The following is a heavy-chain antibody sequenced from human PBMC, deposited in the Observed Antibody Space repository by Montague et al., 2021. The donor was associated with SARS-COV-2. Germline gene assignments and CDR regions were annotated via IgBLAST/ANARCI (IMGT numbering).Heavy chain of an antibody. J-gene: IGHJ5*02. CDR3: AREDRWNWFDP. Sequence: SETLSLTCTVSGGSINNSYWSWIRQPPGQGLEWICYINYRWSTNYNPSLETRVIISVDQAKNQFSLKMSSVTAADTAVYYCAREDRWNWFDPWGQGTLVIVSS. V-gene: IGHV4-59*12. CDR1: GGSINNSY. D-gene: IGHD5-24*01. CDR2: INYRWST.